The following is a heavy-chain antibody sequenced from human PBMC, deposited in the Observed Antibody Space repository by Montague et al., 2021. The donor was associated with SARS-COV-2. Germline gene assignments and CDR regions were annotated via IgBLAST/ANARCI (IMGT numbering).Heavy chain of an antibody. CDR3: VRAGGLDNRPPV. D-gene: IGHD3/OR15-3a*01. V-gene: IGHV4-4*02. Sequence: SETLSLTCAVAGDSIITANWWRWVRQPPGKGLEWSGGIYHSGSTNYNPSLKSRVTMSIDKSKNQFSLELNSVTAADTALYYCVRAGGLDNRPPVWGQGALVIVSS. CDR2: IYHSGST. J-gene: IGHJ4*02. CDR1: GDSIITANW.